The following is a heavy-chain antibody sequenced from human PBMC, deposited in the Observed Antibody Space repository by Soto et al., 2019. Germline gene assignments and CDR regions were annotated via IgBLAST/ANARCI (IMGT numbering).Heavy chain of an antibody. CDR1: GFSFSSYG. J-gene: IGHJ6*02. CDR3: AKDRNDFWSGFSVDV. Sequence: PGGSLRLSCAASGFSFSSYGMYWVRQAPGQGLEWVEAMSYTRSQYYGDSVKGRFAISRDNSKNTLYLEMNRLRAEDTAVYYCAKDRNDFWSGFSVDVWGQGTTVTVSS. V-gene: IGHV3-30*18. D-gene: IGHD3-3*01. CDR2: MSYTRSQ.